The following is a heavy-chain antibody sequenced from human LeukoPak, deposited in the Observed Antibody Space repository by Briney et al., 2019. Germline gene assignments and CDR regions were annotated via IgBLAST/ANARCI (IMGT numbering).Heavy chain of an antibody. J-gene: IGHJ6*02. CDR3: ARDHEAGYFYYGMDV. V-gene: IGHV1-2*02. CDR1: GYTFTGYY. CDR2: INPKSDGT. Sequence: ASVTVSCKASGYTFTGYYMHWVRQAPGQGLEWMGWINPKSDGTNYAQKFQDRVTMTRDTSINTAYMELSRLRSDDTAVYYCARDHEAGYFYYGMDVWGQGTTVTVSS. D-gene: IGHD6-19*01.